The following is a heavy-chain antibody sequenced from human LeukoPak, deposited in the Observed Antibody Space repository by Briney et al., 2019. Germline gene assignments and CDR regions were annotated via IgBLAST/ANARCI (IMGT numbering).Heavy chain of an antibody. CDR2: IIPILGIA. D-gene: IGHD3-22*01. CDR1: GGTFSSYA. V-gene: IGHV1-69*04. Sequence: SVKVSCKASGGTFSSYAISWVRQAPGQGLEWMGRIIPILGIANYAQKFQGRVTITADKSTSTAYMELSSLRSEDTAVYYCASYYYDSSGYFGWGQGTLVTVSS. J-gene: IGHJ4*02. CDR3: ASYYYDSSGYFG.